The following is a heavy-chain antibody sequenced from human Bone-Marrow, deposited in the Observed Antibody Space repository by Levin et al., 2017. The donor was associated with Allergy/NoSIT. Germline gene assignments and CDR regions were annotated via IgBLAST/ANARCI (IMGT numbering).Heavy chain of an antibody. CDR1: GFTFSSYW. CDR3: ARDRGRGSSLDV. Sequence: GESLKISCAASGFTFSSYWMHWVRQAPGKGLVWVSRINSDGSTTRYADSVKGRFTFSRDNAKNTVYLQMNSLRAEDTAVYYCARDRGRGSSLDVWGQGTTVTVSS. V-gene: IGHV3-74*01. D-gene: IGHD3-10*01. CDR2: INSDGSTT. J-gene: IGHJ6*02.